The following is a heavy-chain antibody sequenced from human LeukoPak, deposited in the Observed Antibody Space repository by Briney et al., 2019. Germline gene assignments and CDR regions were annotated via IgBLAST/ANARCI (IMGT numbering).Heavy chain of an antibody. V-gene: IGHV4-31*03. CDR1: GGSISSGGYY. J-gene: IGHJ4*02. Sequence: SQTLSLTCTVSGGSISSGGYYWSWLRQHPGKGLEWIGYIYYSGSTYYNPSLKSRVTISVDTSKNQFSLKLSSVTAADTAVYYCARGSPVTTLSPDYWGQGTLVTVSS. CDR3: ARGSPVTTLSPDY. D-gene: IGHD4-17*01. CDR2: IYYSGST.